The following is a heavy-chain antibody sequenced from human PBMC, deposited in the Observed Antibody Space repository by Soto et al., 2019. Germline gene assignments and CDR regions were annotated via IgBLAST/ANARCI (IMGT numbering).Heavy chain of an antibody. D-gene: IGHD3-16*02. V-gene: IGHV4-31*01. CDR1: GGSISSGGYY. CDR2: ICYSGST. CDR3: ARAVGSLWELSFYTRNYYFDY. J-gene: IGHJ4*02. Sequence: QVQLQESGPGLVKPSQTLSLTCTVSGGSISSGGYYWSWIRQHPGKGLEWIGYICYSGSTYYNPSLKSLVTISVDTSKNQFSLKLSSVTAADTDVYYCARAVGSLWELSFYTRNYYFDYWGQGTLVTVSS.